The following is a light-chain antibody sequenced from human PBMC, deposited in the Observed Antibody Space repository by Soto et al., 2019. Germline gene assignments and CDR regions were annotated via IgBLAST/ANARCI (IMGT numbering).Light chain of an antibody. Sequence: DIQMTQSPSSLSASVGDRVTITCRASQGIRNDLGWYQQKPGTAPKRLIYAASSLQSGVPSRFSGSGSGTEFTLTISSLQPDDFATYYCQHYYAHRGVTFGPGTKVDIK. CDR2: AAS. J-gene: IGKJ3*01. V-gene: IGKV1-17*01. CDR3: QHYYAHRGVT. CDR1: QGIRND.